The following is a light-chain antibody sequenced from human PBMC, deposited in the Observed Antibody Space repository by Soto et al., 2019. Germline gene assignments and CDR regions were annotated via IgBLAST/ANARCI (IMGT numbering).Light chain of an antibody. Sequence: QSVLTQPPSTSGTPGQGVTISCSGSSSNIGSNYVYWYQQLPGTAPKLLIYNNNQRPSGVPDRFSASKSGTSASLAIRGLRSDDEAAYYCSSWDGSLSGYVFGAGTKVT. CDR1: SSNIGSNY. CDR2: NNN. V-gene: IGLV1-47*02. J-gene: IGLJ1*01. CDR3: SSWDGSLSGYV.